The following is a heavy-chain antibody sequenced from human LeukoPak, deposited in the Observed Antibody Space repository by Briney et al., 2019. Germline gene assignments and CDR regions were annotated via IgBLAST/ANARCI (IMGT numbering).Heavy chain of an antibody. J-gene: IGHJ4*02. Sequence: ASVKVSCKASGYTFTGYYMHWVRQAPGQGLEWMGWINPKSGGTNHAQKFQGRVTMTRDTSISTAYMELSRLRSDDTAVYYCARDISGSYPAYYFDYWGQGTLVTVSS. V-gene: IGHV1-2*02. D-gene: IGHD1-26*01. CDR3: ARDISGSYPAYYFDY. CDR2: INPKSGGT. CDR1: GYTFTGYY.